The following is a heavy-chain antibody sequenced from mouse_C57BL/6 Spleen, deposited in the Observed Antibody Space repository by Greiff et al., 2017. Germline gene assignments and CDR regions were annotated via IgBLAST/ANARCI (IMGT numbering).Heavy chain of an antibody. CDR3: ARSYYYGSSPGFAY. J-gene: IGHJ3*01. Sequence: VKLVESGAELVKPGASVKISCKASGYAFSSYWMNWVKQRPGKGLEWIGQIYPGDGDTNYNGKFKGKATLTADKSSSTAYMQLSSLTSEDSAVYFCARSYYYGSSPGFAYWGQGTLVTVSA. CDR1: GYAFSSYW. CDR2: IYPGDGDT. D-gene: IGHD1-1*01. V-gene: IGHV1-80*01.